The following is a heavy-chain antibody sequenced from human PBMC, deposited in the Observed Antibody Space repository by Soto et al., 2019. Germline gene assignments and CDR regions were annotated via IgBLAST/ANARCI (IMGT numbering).Heavy chain of an antibody. Sequence: SETLSLTCTVSCGSISSSSYYWGLIRQPPGKGLEWIGSIYYSGSTYYNPSLKSRVTISVDTSKNQFSLKLSSVTAADTAVYYCASFNYYDSSGYYYVPTADYWGQGTLVTVSS. CDR2: IYYSGST. CDR3: ASFNYYDSSGYYYVPTADY. J-gene: IGHJ4*02. V-gene: IGHV4-39*01. CDR1: CGSISSSSYY. D-gene: IGHD3-22*01.